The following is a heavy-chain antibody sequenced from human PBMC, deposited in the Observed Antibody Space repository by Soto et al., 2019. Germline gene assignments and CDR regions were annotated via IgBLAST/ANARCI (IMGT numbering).Heavy chain of an antibody. CDR3: AKNGGYQFLAVLDY. V-gene: IGHV1-18*01. J-gene: IGHJ4*02. D-gene: IGHD2-2*01. CDR2: ISAYDGGT. CDR1: GYTFNAYG. Sequence: ASVKVSCKASGYTFNAYGISWVRQAPGQGLEWMGWISAYDGGTKYAQNLQDRVTMTTDASTNTAHMELRSLRSDDTALYFCAKNGGYQFLAVLDYWGQGTPVTVSS.